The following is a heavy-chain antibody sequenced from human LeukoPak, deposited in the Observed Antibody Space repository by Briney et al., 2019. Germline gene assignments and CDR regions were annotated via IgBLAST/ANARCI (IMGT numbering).Heavy chain of an antibody. V-gene: IGHV3-23*05. J-gene: IGHJ4*02. Sequence: GGSLRLSCAASGFTFSSYAMSWDRQAPGKGLEWVSHINNNGGSTSYADSVKGRFTISRDNSKNTLYVQLNSLRAEDTAVYYCAKPHTPYCSGATCYLFDFWGQGTLVTVSS. CDR3: AKPHTPYCSGATCYLFDF. CDR1: GFTFSSYA. D-gene: IGHD2-15*01. CDR2: INNNGGST.